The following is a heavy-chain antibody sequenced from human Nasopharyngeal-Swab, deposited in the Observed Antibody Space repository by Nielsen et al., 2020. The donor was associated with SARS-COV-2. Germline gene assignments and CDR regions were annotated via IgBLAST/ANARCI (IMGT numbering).Heavy chain of an antibody. CDR2: IRSKAYGGTT. J-gene: IGHJ5*02. D-gene: IGHD2-2*03. CDR3: TSPGYCSSTSCYPDNWFDP. Sequence: WIPQPPGKGLEWVGFIRSKAYGGTTEYAASVKGRFTISRDDSKSIAYLQMNSLKTEDTAVYYCTSPGYCSSTSCYPDNWFDPWGQGTLVTVSS. V-gene: IGHV3-49*02.